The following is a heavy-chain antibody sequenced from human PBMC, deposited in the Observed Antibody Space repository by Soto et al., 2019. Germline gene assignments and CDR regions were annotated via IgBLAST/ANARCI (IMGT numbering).Heavy chain of an antibody. D-gene: IGHD3-9*01. J-gene: IGHJ6*02. Sequence: EVQMVASGGGLVQPGGSLRLSCAASGLTVSSNYMTWVRQAPGKGLERVSVIYVSGDTYYADSVTGRFTIYRDNSRNTLYLPMNSLRDEDTGVYYCARGFDSAPDPCCGFDVWGQGTTVTVS. V-gene: IGHV3-66*01. CDR3: ARGFDSAPDPCCGFDV. CDR2: IYVSGDT. CDR1: GLTVSSNY.